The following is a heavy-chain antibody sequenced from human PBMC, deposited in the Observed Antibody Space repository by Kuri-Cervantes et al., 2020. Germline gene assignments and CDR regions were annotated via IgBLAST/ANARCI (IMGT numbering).Heavy chain of an antibody. CDR2: ISAYNGNT. V-gene: IGHV1-18*01. Sequence: ASVKVSCRASGYTFTSYGISWVRQAPGQGLEWMGWISAYNGNTNYAQKFQGRVTMTRDTSISTAYMELSRLRSDDTAVYYCARSRDGYNRFLDYWGQGTLVTVSS. CDR3: ARSRDGYNRFLDY. D-gene: IGHD5-24*01. CDR1: GYTFTSYG. J-gene: IGHJ4*02.